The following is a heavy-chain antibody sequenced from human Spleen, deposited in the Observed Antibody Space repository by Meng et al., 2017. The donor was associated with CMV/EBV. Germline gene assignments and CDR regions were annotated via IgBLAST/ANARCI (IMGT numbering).Heavy chain of an antibody. V-gene: IGHV4-61*01. J-gene: IGHJ3*02. D-gene: IGHD1-1*01. CDR2: ISYIGST. Sequence: TVSGSSVSSGSYYWSWLRQPPGKGLEWIGYISYIGSTNYNPSLKSRVTISVDTSKNQFSLKLSSVTAADTAIFYCARDILERNAFDMWGQGTMVTVSS. CDR3: ARDILERNAFDM. CDR1: GSSVSSGSYY.